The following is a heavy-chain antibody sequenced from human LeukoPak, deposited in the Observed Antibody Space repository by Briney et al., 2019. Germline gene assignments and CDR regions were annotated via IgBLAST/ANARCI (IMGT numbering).Heavy chain of an antibody. CDR1: GGTFSSYA. CDR3: ARVVDYYDSSGYLNWFDP. J-gene: IGHJ5*02. D-gene: IGHD3-22*01. CDR2: IIPILGIA. Sequence: ASVKVSCKASGGTFSSYAISWVRQAPGQGLEWMGRIIPILGIANYAQKFQGRVTITADKSTSTAYMELSSLRSEDTAVYYCARVVDYYDSSGYLNWFDPWGQGTLVTVSS. V-gene: IGHV1-69*04.